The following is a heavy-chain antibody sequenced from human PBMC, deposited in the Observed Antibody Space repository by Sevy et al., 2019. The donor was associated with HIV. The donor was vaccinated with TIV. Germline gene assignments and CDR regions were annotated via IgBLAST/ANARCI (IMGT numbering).Heavy chain of an antibody. J-gene: IGHJ5*02. CDR2: IYYSGRT. D-gene: IGHD6-13*01. CDR3: ARGGIGSSSWYFDP. Sequence: SETLSLTCTVSGGSVSSGSYYWSWIRQPPGKGLEWIGYIYYSGRTNYNPSLKSRVTISVDTSKNQFSLKLSSVTAADTAVYYCARGGIGSSSWYFDPWGQGTLVTVSS. V-gene: IGHV4-61*01. CDR1: GGSVSSGSYY.